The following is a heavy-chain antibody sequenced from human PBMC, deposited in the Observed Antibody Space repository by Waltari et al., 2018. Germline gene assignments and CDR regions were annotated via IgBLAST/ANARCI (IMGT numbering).Heavy chain of an antibody. V-gene: IGHV3-48*01. CDR3: AREGTVGRYYNPRDV. CDR1: GFTFSAYT. D-gene: IGHD3-10*01. CDR2: ISSRSSMI. Sequence: EVQLVDSGGGLVQPGGSLRLSCAASGFTFSAYTMTWVRRPSGQGVAGVSVISSRSSMIYDADSVKGRLTIARDNAENSLYRQMNSLSAEDTAVYYCAREGTVGRYYNPRDVWGQGTTVTVSS. J-gene: IGHJ6*02.